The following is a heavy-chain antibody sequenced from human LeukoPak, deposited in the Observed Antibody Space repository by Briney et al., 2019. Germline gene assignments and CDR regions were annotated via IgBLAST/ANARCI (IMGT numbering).Heavy chain of an antibody. J-gene: IGHJ4*02. CDR1: GFTFSKYA. CDR2: ISGSGGST. CDR3: AKCLGSTTWYGGDY. D-gene: IGHD6-13*01. Sequence: GGSLRLSCAASGFTFSKYAMNWVRQAPGKGLEWVSSISGSGGSTYYADSVKGRFTISRDNSKNTLYLQMNSLRAEDTAVYYCAKCLGSTTWYGGDYWGQGTLVTVSS. V-gene: IGHV3-23*01.